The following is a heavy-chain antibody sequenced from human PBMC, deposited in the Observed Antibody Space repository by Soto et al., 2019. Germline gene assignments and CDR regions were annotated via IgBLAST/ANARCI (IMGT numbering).Heavy chain of an antibody. V-gene: IGHV1-69*13. J-gene: IGHJ6*02. Sequence: SVKVSCKASGGTFSSYAISCVRQAPGQVLEWMGGIIPIFGTANYAQKFQGRVTITADESTSTAYMELSSLRSEDTAVYYCARKGGYSGYDLYYYYYGMDVWGQGTTVTVSS. CDR3: ARKGGYSGYDLYYYYYGMDV. CDR1: GGTFSSYA. D-gene: IGHD5-12*01. CDR2: IIPIFGTA.